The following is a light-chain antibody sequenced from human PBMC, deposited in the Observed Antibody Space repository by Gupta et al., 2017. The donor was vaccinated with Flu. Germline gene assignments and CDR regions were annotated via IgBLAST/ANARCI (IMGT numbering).Light chain of an antibody. Sequence: DIVMTQSPDSLAVSLGERATINCKSSQSVLYSSNNKNYLAWYQQKPGQPPKLLIYWASTRESGVPDRFSGGGSGTDFTLTISSLQAEDVAVYYCQQYYSTPFTFGHGTKVDIK. CDR3: QQYYSTPFT. V-gene: IGKV4-1*01. CDR1: QSVLYSSNNKNY. J-gene: IGKJ3*01. CDR2: WAS.